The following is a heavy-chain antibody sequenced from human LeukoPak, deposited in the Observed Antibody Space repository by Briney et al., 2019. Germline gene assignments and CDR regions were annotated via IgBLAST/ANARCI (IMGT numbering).Heavy chain of an antibody. J-gene: IGHJ4*02. CDR2: ISSSSCYM. Sequence: GGSLRLSCAASGFTFSSYSMNWVRQAPGKGLEWVSSISSSSCYMYSADSVKGRFTISRDNAKNSLYLQMNSLRAEDTAVYYCARYESSGYCPFDYWGQGTLVRVS. V-gene: IGHV3-21*01. CDR3: ARYESSGYCPFDY. D-gene: IGHD3-22*01. CDR1: GFTFSSYS.